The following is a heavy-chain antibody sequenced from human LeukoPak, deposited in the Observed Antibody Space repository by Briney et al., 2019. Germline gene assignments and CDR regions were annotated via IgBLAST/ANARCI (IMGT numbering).Heavy chain of an antibody. V-gene: IGHV1-69*13. CDR2: IIPIFGTA. CDR3: ARDYGSQEWLVRRGPDY. D-gene: IGHD6-19*01. J-gene: IGHJ4*02. Sequence: VASVKVSCKASGGTFSRYAISWVRQAPGQGLEWMGGIIPIFGTANYAQKFQGRVTITADESTSTAYMELRSLRSDDTAVYYCARDYGSQEWLVRRGPDYWGQGTLVTVSS. CDR1: GGTFSRYA.